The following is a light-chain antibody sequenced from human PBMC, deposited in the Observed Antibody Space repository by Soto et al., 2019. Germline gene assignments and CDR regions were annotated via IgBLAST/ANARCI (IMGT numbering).Light chain of an antibody. J-gene: IGKJ4*01. CDR1: EPIRNTY. CDR3: QQYADSPLT. CDR2: GAS. V-gene: IGKV3-20*01. Sequence: EIVLTQSPDILSLSPGERATLSCRTSEPIRNTYVAWYQQQPGQAPRLLIYGASSRAIGIPDRFSGSGSGTDFTLTISRLEPADFALYYCQQYADSPLTFGGGTKVDIK.